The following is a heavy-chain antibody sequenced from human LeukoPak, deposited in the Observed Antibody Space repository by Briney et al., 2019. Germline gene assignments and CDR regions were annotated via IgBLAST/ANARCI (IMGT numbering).Heavy chain of an antibody. V-gene: IGHV4-34*01. CDR2: INHSGST. Sequence: SETLSLTCAVYGGSFSGYYWSWIRQPPGKGLERIGEINHSGSTNYNPSLKSRVTISVDTSKNQFSLKLSSVTAADTAVYYCARGPVYDFWSGYYPADLDYWGQGTLVTVSS. J-gene: IGHJ4*02. CDR1: GGSFSGYY. CDR3: ARGPVYDFWSGYYPADLDY. D-gene: IGHD3-3*01.